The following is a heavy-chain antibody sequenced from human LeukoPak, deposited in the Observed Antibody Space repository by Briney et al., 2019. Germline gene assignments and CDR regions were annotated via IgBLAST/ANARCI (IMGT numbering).Heavy chain of an antibody. D-gene: IGHD5-18*01. V-gene: IGHV4-59*11. CDR1: GASISSHY. CDR3: ARAGGVRDTPLDLDY. Sequence: SVTLTLTCTVSGASISSHYWSWIRQPPGKGLEWVGDFSNSGSTNYNPSVKSRVTISVDTSKNQFSLKLTSVTAADTAVYYCARAGGVRDTPLDLDYWGQGTLVTVSS. J-gene: IGHJ4*02. CDR2: FSNSGST.